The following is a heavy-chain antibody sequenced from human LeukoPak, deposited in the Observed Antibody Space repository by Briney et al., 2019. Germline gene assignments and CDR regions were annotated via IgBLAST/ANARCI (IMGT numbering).Heavy chain of an antibody. V-gene: IGHV3-11*01. J-gene: IGHJ4*02. CDR1: GFTFSDYY. CDR3: AKDRGSYSEYYFDY. CDR2: INIGGTNT. D-gene: IGHD1-26*01. Sequence: GGSLRLSCAASGFTFSDYYMSWIRQAPGKGLEWLSYINIGGTNTHYADSVKGRFTISRDNAKKSLYLQMNSLRAEDTALYYCAKDRGSYSEYYFDYWGQGTLVTVSS.